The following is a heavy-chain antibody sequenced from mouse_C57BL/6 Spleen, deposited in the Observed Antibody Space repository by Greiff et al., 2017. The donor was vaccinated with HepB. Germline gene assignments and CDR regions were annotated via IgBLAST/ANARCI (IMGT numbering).Heavy chain of an antibody. V-gene: IGHV2-4*01. D-gene: IGHD2-3*01. J-gene: IGHJ3*01. Sequence: QVHVKQSGPGLVQPSQSLSITCTVSGFSLTSYGVHWVRQPPGKGLEWLGVIWSGGSTDYNAAFISRLSISKDNSKSQVFFKMNSLQADDTAIYYCSKNDGYYTPFAYWGQVTLVTVSA. CDR2: IWSGGST. CDR1: GFSLTSYG. CDR3: SKNDGYYTPFAY.